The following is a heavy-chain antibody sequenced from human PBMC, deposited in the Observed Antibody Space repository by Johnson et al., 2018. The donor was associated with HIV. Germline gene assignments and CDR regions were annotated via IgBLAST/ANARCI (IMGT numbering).Heavy chain of an antibody. CDR3: ARGGVVGVKDGFI. J-gene: IGHJ3*02. D-gene: IGHD2-15*01. CDR1: GFTVSSNY. Sequence: MLLVESGGGVVQPGRSLRLSCTVSGFTVSSNYMNWVRQAPEKGLEWVSLIYSVAGTNNADSVKGRFTISRDKSKNILSLQMNNLRVEDTAVYYCARGGVVGVKDGFIWGQGTMVTVSS. V-gene: IGHV3-66*01. CDR2: IYSVAGT.